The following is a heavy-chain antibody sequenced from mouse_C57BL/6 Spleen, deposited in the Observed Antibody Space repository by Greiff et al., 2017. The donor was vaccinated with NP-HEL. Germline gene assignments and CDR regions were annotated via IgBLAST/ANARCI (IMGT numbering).Heavy chain of an antibody. J-gene: IGHJ4*01. V-gene: IGHV14-4*01. D-gene: IGHD3-2*02. CDR3: TTREASCDAMDY. CDR1: GFNIKDDY. Sequence: EVQLQQSGAELVRPGASVKLSCTASGFNIKDDYMHWVKQRPEQGLEWIGWIDPENGDTEYASKFQGKATITADTSSHTAYLQLSSLTSEDTAVYYCTTREASCDAMDYWGQGTSVTVAS. CDR2: IDPENGDT.